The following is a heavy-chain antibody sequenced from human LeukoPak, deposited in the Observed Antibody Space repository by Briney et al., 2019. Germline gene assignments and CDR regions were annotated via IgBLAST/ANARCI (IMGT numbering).Heavy chain of an antibody. CDR2: INTNTGNP. J-gene: IGHJ5*01. CDR1: GYTFTTYA. D-gene: IGHD3-10*01. CDR3: ARGPNYYGSGSYYTVVDS. Sequence: ASVKVSCKASGYTFTTYAMNWMRQAPGQGLEWMGWINTNTGNPTYAQGFTGRFVFSLDTSVSTAYLQISSLKAEDTAVYYCARGPNYYGSGSYYTVVDSWGQGTLVTVSS. V-gene: IGHV7-4-1*02.